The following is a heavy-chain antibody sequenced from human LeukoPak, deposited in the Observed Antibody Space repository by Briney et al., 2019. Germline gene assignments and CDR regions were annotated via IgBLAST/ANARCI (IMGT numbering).Heavy chain of an antibody. D-gene: IGHD1-26*01. J-gene: IGHJ4*02. CDR2: IKQDGSEK. CDR1: GFTFNTYW. CDR3: TRGFSGSYRTPLGY. Sequence: PGGSLRLSCAASGFTFNTYWMTWVRQAPGRGLEWVANIKQDGSEKYYVESVKGRFSISRDSAKSSLDLQVNSLRAEDTAVYYCTRGFSGSYRTPLGYWGQGTLVTVSS. V-gene: IGHV3-7*03.